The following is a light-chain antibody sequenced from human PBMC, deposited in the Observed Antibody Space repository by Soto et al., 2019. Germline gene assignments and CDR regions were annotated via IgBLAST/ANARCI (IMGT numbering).Light chain of an antibody. Sequence: EIVLTQSPATLSSFPGDRVTLSCRASQYINTRLAWYQHIPGRAPRLLIYQTSIRAAGIPARFSASGSGTDFTLTISDVQPEDFATYYCQQYNSYSRTFGQGTKVDIK. J-gene: IGKJ1*01. V-gene: IGKV3-11*01. CDR1: QYINTR. CDR3: QQYNSYSRT. CDR2: QTS.